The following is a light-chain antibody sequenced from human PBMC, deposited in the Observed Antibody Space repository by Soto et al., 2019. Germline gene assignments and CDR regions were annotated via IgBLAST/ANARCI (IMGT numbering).Light chain of an antibody. CDR2: EAS. V-gene: IGKV1-12*01. CDR3: QQGNSFPLT. Sequence: DIQMTQSPSALSASIGDRVTITCRASQSVNSLLSWYQQKPGKAPMLLIYEASSLQSGVPSRFSGSGSGTYFTLTISSLQPEDFATYYCQQGNSFPLTFGGGTKVDI. J-gene: IGKJ4*01. CDR1: QSVNSL.